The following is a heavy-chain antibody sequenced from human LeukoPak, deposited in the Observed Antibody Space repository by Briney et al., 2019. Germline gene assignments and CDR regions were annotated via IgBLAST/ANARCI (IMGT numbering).Heavy chain of an antibody. J-gene: IGHJ4*02. Sequence: ASVKVSCKASGYILTSYYMHWVRQAPGQGLEWMGIINPSSGSTSYAQKFQGRVTMTRDTSTSTVHMELSSLRSEDTAMYYCARSYYDSSGYQGNDNWGQGTLVTVSS. CDR1: GYILTSYY. CDR2: INPSSGST. D-gene: IGHD3-22*01. V-gene: IGHV1-46*01. CDR3: ARSYYDSSGYQGNDN.